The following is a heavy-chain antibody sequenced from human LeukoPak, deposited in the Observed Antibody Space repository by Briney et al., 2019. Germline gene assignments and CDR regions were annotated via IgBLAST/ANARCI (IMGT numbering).Heavy chain of an antibody. V-gene: IGHV3-7*01. CDR1: GFTFSSYD. J-gene: IGHJ4*02. D-gene: IGHD5-18*01. CDR2: IKQDGSEK. Sequence: GGSLRLSCAASGFTFSSYDMTWVRQAPGRGLEWVANIKQDGSEKYYVDSLKGRFTISRDNAKNSLYLQMNSLRAEDTAVYYCARGNTAMVTLWGQGTLVTVSS. CDR3: ARGNTAMVTL.